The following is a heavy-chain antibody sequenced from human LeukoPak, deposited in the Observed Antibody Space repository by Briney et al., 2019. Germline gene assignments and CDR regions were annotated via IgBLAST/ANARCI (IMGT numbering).Heavy chain of an antibody. J-gene: IGHJ1*01. CDR3: ARKIAVAAYLYFQH. V-gene: IGHV1-2*02. CDR1: GYTFTGYY. D-gene: IGHD6-19*01. Sequence: ASVKVSCKPSGYTFTGYYMHWVRQAPGQGLEWMGWINPNSGGTNYAQKFQGGVTMTRDTSISTAYMELSRLRSDDTAVYYCARKIAVAAYLYFQHWGQGTLVTVSS. CDR2: INPNSGGT.